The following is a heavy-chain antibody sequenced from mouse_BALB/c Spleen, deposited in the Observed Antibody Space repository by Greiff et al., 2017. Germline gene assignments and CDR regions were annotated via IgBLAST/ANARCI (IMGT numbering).Heavy chain of an antibody. CDR3: ARWGDYDVDYAMDY. Sequence: LQQPGAELVKPGASVKMSCKASGYTFTSYNMHWVKQTPGQGLEWIGAIYPGNGDTSYNQKFKGKATLTADKSSSTAYMQLSSLTSEDSAVYYCARWGDYDVDYAMDYWGQGTSVTVSS. D-gene: IGHD2-4*01. CDR2: IYPGNGDT. J-gene: IGHJ4*01. CDR1: GYTFTSYN. V-gene: IGHV1-12*01.